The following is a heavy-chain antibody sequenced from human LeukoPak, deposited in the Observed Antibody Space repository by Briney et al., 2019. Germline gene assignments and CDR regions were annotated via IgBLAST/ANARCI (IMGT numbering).Heavy chain of an antibody. CDR1: GGTFSSYA. CDR3: ATPRYSGSYYYFDY. J-gene: IGHJ4*02. CDR2: IIPIFGTA. Sequence: SVKVSCKASGGTFSSYAISWVRQAPGQGLEWMGGIIPIFGTANYAQKFQGRVTITADESTSTAYMELSSLRSEDTAVYYCATPRYSGSYYYFDYWGQGTLVTVSS. D-gene: IGHD1-26*01. V-gene: IGHV1-69*01.